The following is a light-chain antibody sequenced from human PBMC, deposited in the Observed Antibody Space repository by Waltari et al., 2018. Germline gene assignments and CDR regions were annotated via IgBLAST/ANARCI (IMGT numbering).Light chain of an antibody. V-gene: IGKV1-13*02. Sequence: CRASQNIYSNLAWYQQKSVIAPKLLIYTVSRIESGIPSRFSGSGSGTDFTLTISSLQPEDSATYYCQQVYSNPFTFGPGTKLQIK. CDR3: QQVYSNPFT. CDR2: TVS. CDR1: QNIYSN. J-gene: IGKJ3*01.